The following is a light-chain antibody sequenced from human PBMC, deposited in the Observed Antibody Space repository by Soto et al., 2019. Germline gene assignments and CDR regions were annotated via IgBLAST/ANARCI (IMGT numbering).Light chain of an antibody. J-gene: IGKJ1*01. Sequence: IMMTQSLATLSVSLGERATLSCRAGQTIYSNVAWYQQRPGQAPRLLIYRASTRATGVPARFSGSGSGTEFTLTISSLQSEDFAIYYCQQYQNLWTFGQGTKVEIK. CDR3: QQYQNLWT. CDR1: QTIYSN. V-gene: IGKV3-15*01. CDR2: RAS.